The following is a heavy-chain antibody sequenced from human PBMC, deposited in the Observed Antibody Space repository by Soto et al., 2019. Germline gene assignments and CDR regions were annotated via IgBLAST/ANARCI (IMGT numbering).Heavy chain of an antibody. CDR1: GYSFTSYW. J-gene: IGHJ6*02. Sequence: PGESLKISCKGSGYSFTSYWIGWVRQMPGKGLEWMGIIYPGDSGTRYSPSFQGQVTISADKSISTAYLQWSSLKASDTAMYYCARHGAVDYYDSSGYPWNYGMDVWGQGTTVTVSS. CDR3: ARHGAVDYYDSSGYPWNYGMDV. D-gene: IGHD3-22*01. CDR2: IYPGDSGT. V-gene: IGHV5-51*01.